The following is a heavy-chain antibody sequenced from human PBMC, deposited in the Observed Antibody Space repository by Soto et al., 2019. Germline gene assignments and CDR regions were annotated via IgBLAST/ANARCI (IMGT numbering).Heavy chain of an antibody. CDR3: ARGPSGTTVTTQSRPNDY. J-gene: IGHJ4*02. V-gene: IGHV3-53*01. Sequence: GGSLRLSCAASGFTVSSNYMSWVRQSPGKGLEWVSVIYSGGSTYYADSVKGRFTISRDNSKNTLYLQMNSLRAEDTAVYYCARGPSGTTVTTQSRPNDYWGQGTLVTVSS. CDR2: IYSGGST. CDR1: GFTVSSNY. D-gene: IGHD4-4*01.